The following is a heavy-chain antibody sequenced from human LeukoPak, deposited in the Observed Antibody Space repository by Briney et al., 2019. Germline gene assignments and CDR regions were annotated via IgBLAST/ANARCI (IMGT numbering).Heavy chain of an antibody. CDR3: ASGQRNSGTFDI. V-gene: IGHV4-4*07. D-gene: IGHD6-25*01. CDR2: IYTSGGT. J-gene: IGHJ3*02. Sequence: SETLSLTCPVSGGPISSPYWSWIRQPAGKGLEWIGRIYTSGGTNYNPSLKSRVSMSVDTSKNQFSLKLSSVTAADTAVYYCASGQRNSGTFDIWGQGTMVTVSS. CDR1: GGPISSPY.